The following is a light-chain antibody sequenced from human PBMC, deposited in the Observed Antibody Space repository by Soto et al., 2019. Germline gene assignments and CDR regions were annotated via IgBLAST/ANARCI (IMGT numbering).Light chain of an antibody. Sequence: SYELTQPPSVSVAPGKTARITCGGNNIGSKSVHWYQQKPGQAPVLVIYYDSDRPSGIPERFSGSNSGNTATLTISRVEAGDEADYYCQVWDSSSGHLGYVFGTGTKLTVL. V-gene: IGLV3-21*04. CDR1: NIGSKS. CDR3: QVWDSSSGHLGYV. CDR2: YDS. J-gene: IGLJ1*01.